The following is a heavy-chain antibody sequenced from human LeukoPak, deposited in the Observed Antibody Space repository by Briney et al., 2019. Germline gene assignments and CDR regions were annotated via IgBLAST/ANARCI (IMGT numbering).Heavy chain of an antibody. D-gene: IGHD2-2*01. CDR1: GFTFSSYG. Sequence: PGGSLRLSCAASGFTFSSYGMHWVRQAPGKGLEWVAVISYDGSNKYYAYSVKGRFTIYRDNSKNTLYLQMNSLRAEDTAVYYCAKLGYCSSTSCYGDAFDIWGQGTMVTVSS. CDR3: AKLGYCSSTSCYGDAFDI. CDR2: ISYDGSNK. J-gene: IGHJ3*02. V-gene: IGHV3-30*18.